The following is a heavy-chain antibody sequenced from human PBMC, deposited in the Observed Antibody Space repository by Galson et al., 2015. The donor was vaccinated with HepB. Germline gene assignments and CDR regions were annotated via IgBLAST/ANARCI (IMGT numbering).Heavy chain of an antibody. V-gene: IGHV6-1*01. Sequence: CAISGDSVSSNSAAWNWIRQSPSRGLEWLGRTYYRSKWYNDYAVSVKSRITINPDTSKNQFSLQLNSVTPEDTAVYYCARDRWDIVVVTATGEFDYWGQGTLVTVSS. CDR3: ARDRWDIVVVTATGEFDY. CDR1: GDSVSSNSAA. CDR2: TYYRSKWYN. J-gene: IGHJ4*02. D-gene: IGHD2-21*02.